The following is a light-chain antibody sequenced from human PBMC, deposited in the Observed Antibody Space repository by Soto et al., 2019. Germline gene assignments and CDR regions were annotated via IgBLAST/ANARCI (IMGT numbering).Light chain of an antibody. V-gene: IGKV3-15*01. CDR1: QSVSSN. Sequence: EIVMTQSPATLSVSPGERATLSCRASQSVSSNLAWYQQKPGQAPRLLIYGAYTRAAGVPARFSGSRSGTEFTLPITSLQSEDIALYYCQQYNSWPPITFGQGTRLEIK. CDR2: GAY. CDR3: QQYNSWPPIT. J-gene: IGKJ5*01.